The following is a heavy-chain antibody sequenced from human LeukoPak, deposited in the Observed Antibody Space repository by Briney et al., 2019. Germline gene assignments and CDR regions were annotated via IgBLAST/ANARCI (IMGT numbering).Heavy chain of an antibody. J-gene: IGHJ5*02. D-gene: IGHD5-18*01. Sequence: ASVKVSCKASGYTFTSYYMHWVRQAPGQGLEWMGIINPSGGSTSYAQKFQGRVTVTRDTSASTAYMELSSLRSEDTAVYYCARCGYSDGWSCDHWGQGTPVTVSS. V-gene: IGHV1-46*01. CDR3: ARCGYSDGWSCDH. CDR2: INPSGGST. CDR1: GYTFTSYY.